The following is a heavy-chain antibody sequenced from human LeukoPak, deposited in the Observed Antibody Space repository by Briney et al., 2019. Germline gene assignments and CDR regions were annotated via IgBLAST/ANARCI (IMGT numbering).Heavy chain of an antibody. Sequence: ASVKVSCKASGYTFTSYDINWVRQATGQGLEWMGWMNPNSGNTGYVQKFQGRVTMTRDTSISTAYMELSSLSSEDTAVYYCARDQGDWNYPNSHYGMDVWGQGTTVTVSS. CDR2: MNPNSGNT. V-gene: IGHV1-8*01. CDR1: GYTFTSYD. CDR3: ARDQGDWNYPNSHYGMDV. D-gene: IGHD1-7*01. J-gene: IGHJ6*02.